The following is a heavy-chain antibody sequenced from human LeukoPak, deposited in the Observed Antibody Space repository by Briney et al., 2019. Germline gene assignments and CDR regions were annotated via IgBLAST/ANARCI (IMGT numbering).Heavy chain of an antibody. V-gene: IGHV4-59*12. J-gene: IGHJ5*02. D-gene: IGHD6-13*01. Sequence: SETLSLTCTVSGGSINTYYWSWIRQPPGKGLEWIASVYHSGTSNYNPSLRSRVTISVDTSKNQFSLKLSSVTAADTAVYYCARETVYSSSWYLRWFDPWGQGTLVTVSS. CDR2: VYHSGTS. CDR1: GGSINTYY. CDR3: ARETVYSSSWYLRWFDP.